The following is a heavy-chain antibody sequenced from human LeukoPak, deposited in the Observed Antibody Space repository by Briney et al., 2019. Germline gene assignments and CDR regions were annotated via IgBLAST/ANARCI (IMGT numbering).Heavy chain of an antibody. CDR1: GFSFRDYA. V-gene: IGHV3-49*04. CDR2: IRSIGYAETT. D-gene: IGHD2-8*02. J-gene: IGHJ4*02. CDR3: ARGTEVYFDY. Sequence: PGGSLRLSCTTSGFSFRDYAFSWVRQAPGKGLEWVGFIRSIGYAETTDYPASVKGRFTISRDDSKTVAYLQMNSLKTEDTAVYYCARGTEVYFDYWGQGTLVTVSS.